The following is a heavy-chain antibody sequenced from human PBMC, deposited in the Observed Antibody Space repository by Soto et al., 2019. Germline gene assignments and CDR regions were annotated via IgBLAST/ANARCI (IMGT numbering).Heavy chain of an antibody. CDR1: GFTFSRYA. CDR2: ISSNGGST. D-gene: IGHD1-26*01. V-gene: IGHV3-64D*08. Sequence: GGSLRLSCSASGFTFSRYAMHWVRQAPWKGLEYVSAISSNGGSTYYADSVKGRFTISRDNSKNTLYLQMSSLRAEDTAVYYCVKDTLGQEWELLSPDYWGQGTLVTVSS. J-gene: IGHJ4*02. CDR3: VKDTLGQEWELLSPDY.